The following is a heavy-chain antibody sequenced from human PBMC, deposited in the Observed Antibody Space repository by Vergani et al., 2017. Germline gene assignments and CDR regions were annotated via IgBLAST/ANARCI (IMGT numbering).Heavy chain of an antibody. V-gene: IGHV3-21*01. Sequence: EVQLVGSGGGLVKPGGPLRLSCAASGFTFSSYSMNWVRQAPGKGLEWVSSISSSSSYIYYADSVKGRFTISRDNAKNSLYLQMNSLRAEDTAVYYCARAKVAAGKIDYWGQGTLVTVSS. CDR3: ARAKVAAGKIDY. CDR2: ISSSSSYI. CDR1: GFTFSSYS. J-gene: IGHJ4*02. D-gene: IGHD6-13*01.